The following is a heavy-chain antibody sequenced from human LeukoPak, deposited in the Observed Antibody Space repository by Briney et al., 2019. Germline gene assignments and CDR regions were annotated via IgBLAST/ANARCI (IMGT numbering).Heavy chain of an antibody. V-gene: IGHV3-30*03. Sequence: PGRSLGLSCAASGFNFSSYGMHWVRQAPGKGLEWVAVISYDGSHKDHVDSVKGRFTISRDNSKNTLYLQMNSLRAEDTAVYYCARWGGKRWLQLSGAFDVWGQGTMVTVSS. J-gene: IGHJ3*01. CDR3: ARWGGKRWLQLSGAFDV. CDR1: GFNFSSYG. CDR2: ISYDGSHK. D-gene: IGHD5-24*01.